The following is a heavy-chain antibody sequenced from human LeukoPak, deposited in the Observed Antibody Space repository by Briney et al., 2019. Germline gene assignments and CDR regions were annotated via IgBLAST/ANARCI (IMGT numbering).Heavy chain of an antibody. J-gene: IGHJ3*02. D-gene: IGHD1-26*01. CDR2: ISSSSSYI. Sequence: GGSLRLSCAAYGFTFSSYSMNWVRQAPGKGMEWVSSISSSSSYIYYADSVKGRFTISRDNAKNSLYLQMNSLRAEDTAVYYCARMRGIVGATALDDAFDIWGQGTMVTVSS. CDR1: GFTFSSYS. CDR3: ARMRGIVGATALDDAFDI. V-gene: IGHV3-21*04.